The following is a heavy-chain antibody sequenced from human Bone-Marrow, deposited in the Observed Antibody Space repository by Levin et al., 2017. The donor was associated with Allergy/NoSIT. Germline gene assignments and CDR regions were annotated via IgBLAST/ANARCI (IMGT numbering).Heavy chain of an antibody. V-gene: IGHV3-30-3*01. D-gene: IGHD5-12*01. CDR2: ISYDGSNK. J-gene: IGHJ4*02. CDR3: ARDTSGYDSQALFPDY. Sequence: GESLKISCAASGFTFSSYAMHWVRQAPGKGLEWVAVISYDGSNKYYADSVKGRFTISRDNSKNTLYLQMNSLRAEDTAVYYCARDTSGYDSQALFPDYWGQGTLVTVSS. CDR1: GFTFSSYA.